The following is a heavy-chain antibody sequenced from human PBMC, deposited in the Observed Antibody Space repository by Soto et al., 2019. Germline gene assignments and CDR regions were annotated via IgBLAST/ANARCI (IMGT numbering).Heavy chain of an antibody. Sequence: QVQLQESGPGLVKPSETLSLTCTFSGGSISSYYWSWIRQPPGKGLGWIGYIYYRGSTNYNPSLKSRVSISIDTSKNQFAMKLSSVTAADTAVYYCARAYGYYFDYWGQGTLVTVSS. D-gene: IGHD4-17*01. J-gene: IGHJ4*02. CDR1: GGSISSYY. CDR2: IYYRGST. V-gene: IGHV4-59*01. CDR3: ARAYGYYFDY.